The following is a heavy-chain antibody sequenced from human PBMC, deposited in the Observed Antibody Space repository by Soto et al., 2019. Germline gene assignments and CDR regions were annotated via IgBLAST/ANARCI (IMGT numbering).Heavy chain of an antibody. CDR1: GGTFSSYA. V-gene: IGHV1-69*01. D-gene: IGHD6-13*01. CDR3: ARDVSTEAAAYYYYGMDV. J-gene: IGHJ6*02. Sequence: QVQLVQSGAEVKKPGSSVKVSCKASGGTFSSYAISWVRQAPGQGLEWMVGIIPIFGTANYAQKFQGRVTINADEATSTAYMELSRLRSEDTAVYYCARDVSTEAAAYYYYGMDVWGQGTTVTVSS. CDR2: IIPIFGTA.